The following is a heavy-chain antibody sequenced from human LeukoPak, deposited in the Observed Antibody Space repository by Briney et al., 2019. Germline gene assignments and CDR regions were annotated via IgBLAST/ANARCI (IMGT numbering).Heavy chain of an antibody. Sequence: WGSLRLSCAASGFTFSSYSMNWVRQAPGTGLEWVSYISSSSTSIYYADSVKGRFTISRDNAKNSLSLQMNSLRAEDTAVYYCARDAGTFNYWGQGTLVTVSS. D-gene: IGHD1-26*01. J-gene: IGHJ4*02. CDR1: GFTFSSYS. CDR2: ISSSSTSI. CDR3: ARDAGTFNY. V-gene: IGHV3-48*01.